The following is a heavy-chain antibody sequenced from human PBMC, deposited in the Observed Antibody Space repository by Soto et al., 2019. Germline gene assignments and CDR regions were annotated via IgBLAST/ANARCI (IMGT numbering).Heavy chain of an antibody. CDR3: ARSPMFASVEWLDP. V-gene: IGHV3-48*03. CDR2: ISSSGTTI. CDR1: GFNFRSYD. D-gene: IGHD3-10*02. Sequence: GALRLSCAASGFNFRSYDMNWVRQAPGKGLEWISSISSSGTTIKYTDSVKGRFTISRDDAEESLYLQMNSLRAEDTAVYYCARSPMFASVEWLDPWVQG. J-gene: IGHJ5*02.